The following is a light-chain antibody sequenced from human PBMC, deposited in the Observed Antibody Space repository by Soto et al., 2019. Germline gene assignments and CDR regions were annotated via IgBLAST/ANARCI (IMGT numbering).Light chain of an antibody. CDR3: HQYSSSPGT. CDR2: GAS. V-gene: IGKV3-20*01. Sequence: EIVLTQSPGTLSLSPGERATLSCRASQSASSSYLDWYQQKPGQAPRLLIYGASSRATGIPDRFSGSGSGTDFTLTISRLEPEDFAVYYCHQYSSSPGTFGQGTKVEIK. J-gene: IGKJ1*01. CDR1: QSASSSY.